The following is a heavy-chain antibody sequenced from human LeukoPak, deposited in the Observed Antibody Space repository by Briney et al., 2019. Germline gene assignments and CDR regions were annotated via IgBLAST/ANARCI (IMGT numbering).Heavy chain of an antibody. J-gene: IGHJ4*02. D-gene: IGHD6-13*01. CDR1: GGSINSYY. CDR3: ARRVHSSSWSSYFDY. CDR2: IHYSGST. Sequence: PSETLSLTCTVSGGSINSYYWSWIRQPPGTGLEWIGSIHYSGSTSSNPSLRSRVTISVDKSKNQFSLKLSSDTAADTAVYYCARRVHSSSWSSYFDYWGQETLVTVSS. V-gene: IGHV4-59*01.